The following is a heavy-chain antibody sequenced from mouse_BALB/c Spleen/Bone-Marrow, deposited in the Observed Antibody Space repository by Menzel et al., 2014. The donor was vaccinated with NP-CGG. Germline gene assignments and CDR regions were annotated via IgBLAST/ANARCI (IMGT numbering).Heavy chain of an antibody. J-gene: IGHJ4*01. CDR2: IHPGSGST. V-gene: IGHV1-84*02. CDR1: GYTFTDYY. Sequence: QVQLQQPGPELVKPGASVKISCKASGYTFTDYYINWVKQKPGQGLEWIGWIHPGSGSTKYNEKFKGKATLTVDTSSSTAYMQLSSLTSEDTAVYFCANLGRYAMDYWGQGTSVTVSS. CDR3: ANLGRYAMDY. D-gene: IGHD3-1*01.